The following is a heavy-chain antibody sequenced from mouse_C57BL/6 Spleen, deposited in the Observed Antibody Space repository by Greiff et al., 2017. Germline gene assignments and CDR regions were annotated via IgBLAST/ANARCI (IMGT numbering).Heavy chain of an antibody. Sequence: EVQLVESGGDLVKPGGSLKLSCAASGFTFSSYGMSWVRQTPDKRLEWVATISSGGSYTYYPHSVNGRFTISRDHAKNTLYLQMSSLKSVETARYYCAIHGVYYYAVWDCDVWGTGTTVTVSS. J-gene: IGHJ1*03. CDR1: GFTFSSYG. D-gene: IGHD2-4*01. CDR3: AIHGVYYYAVWDCDV. CDR2: ISSGGSYT. V-gene: IGHV5-6*01.